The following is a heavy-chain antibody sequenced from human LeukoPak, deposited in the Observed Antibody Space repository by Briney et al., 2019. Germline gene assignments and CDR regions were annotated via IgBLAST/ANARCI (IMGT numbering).Heavy chain of an antibody. CDR1: GFTFSNYA. D-gene: IGHD1-20*01. Sequence: GGSLRLSCAASGFTFSNYAMSWVRQAPGKGLEWVSTMTGSGGSTYYADSVKGRFTISRDSSKNTLYLQMNSLRAEDTAVFYCAKGTYGVIIGDFDYWGQGILVTVSS. CDR2: MTGSGGST. CDR3: AKGTYGVIIGDFDY. V-gene: IGHV3-23*01. J-gene: IGHJ4*02.